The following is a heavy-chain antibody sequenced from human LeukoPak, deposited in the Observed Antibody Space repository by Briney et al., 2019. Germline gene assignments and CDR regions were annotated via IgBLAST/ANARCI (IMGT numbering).Heavy chain of an antibody. J-gene: IGHJ4*02. CDR1: GGTFSSYP. CDR2: ITPIFGAA. Sequence: SVKVSCKASGGTFSSYPFTWVRQAPGQGLEWMGEITPIFGAANYAQTFQGRVTMTRNTSISTAYMELSSLRSEDTAVYYCATDVGATKGYWGQGTLVTVSS. V-gene: IGHV1-69*05. CDR3: ATDVGATKGY. D-gene: IGHD1-26*01.